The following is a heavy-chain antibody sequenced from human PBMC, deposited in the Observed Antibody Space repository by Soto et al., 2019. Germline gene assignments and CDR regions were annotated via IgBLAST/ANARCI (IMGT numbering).Heavy chain of an antibody. CDR1: GFTFRSYA. D-gene: IGHD6-19*01. CDR2: ISGSGGST. Sequence: GGSLRLSCAASGFTFRSYARSWVRQAPGKGLEWVSAISGSGGSTYYADYVKGRFTISRDNSKNTLYLQMNSLRAEDTAVYYCAKQIGYSSALDAFDIWGQGTMVTVSS. CDR3: AKQIGYSSALDAFDI. J-gene: IGHJ3*02. V-gene: IGHV3-23*01.